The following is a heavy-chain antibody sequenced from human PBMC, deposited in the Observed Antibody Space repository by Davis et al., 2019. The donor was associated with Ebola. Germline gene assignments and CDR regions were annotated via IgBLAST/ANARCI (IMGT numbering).Heavy chain of an antibody. V-gene: IGHV1-46*02. CDR1: GYPFKSYG. CDR2: INTSAGST. D-gene: IGHD3-10*01. Sequence: ASVKVSCKASGYPFKSYGITWVRQAPGQGLEWLGIINTSAGSTFSAQKFQGRVTLTRDTSTSTVYMELSSLRSEDTAVYYCARQPYGSGDIFYYYAMDVWGQGTTVTVSS. J-gene: IGHJ6*02. CDR3: ARQPYGSGDIFYYYAMDV.